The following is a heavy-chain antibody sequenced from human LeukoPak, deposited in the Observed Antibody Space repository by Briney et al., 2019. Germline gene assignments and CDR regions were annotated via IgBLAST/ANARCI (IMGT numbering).Heavy chain of an antibody. CDR2: IYYSGST. J-gene: IGHJ6*02. CDR3: ARLRLTGYYNYYYYGMDV. D-gene: IGHD3-9*01. V-gene: IGHV4-31*03. CDR1: GGSISSGGYY. Sequence: SETLSLTCTVSGGSISSGGYYWSWLRQHPGKGLEWIGYIYYSGSTYYNPSLKSRVTISVDTSKNQFSLKLSSVTAADTAVYYCARLRLTGYYNYYYYGMDVWGQGTTVTVSS.